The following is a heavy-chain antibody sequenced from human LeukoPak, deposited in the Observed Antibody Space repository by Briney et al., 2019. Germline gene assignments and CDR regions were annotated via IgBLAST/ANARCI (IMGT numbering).Heavy chain of an antibody. Sequence: SETLSLTCAVYGGSFSGYYWSWIRQPPGKGLEWIGEINHSGSTNYNPSLKSRVTISVDTSKNQFSLKLSSVTAADTAVYYCARHSRYGSGSYYNPFDYWGQGTLVTVSS. D-gene: IGHD3-10*01. CDR2: INHSGST. CDR1: GGSFSGYY. V-gene: IGHV4-34*01. CDR3: ARHSRYGSGSYYNPFDY. J-gene: IGHJ4*02.